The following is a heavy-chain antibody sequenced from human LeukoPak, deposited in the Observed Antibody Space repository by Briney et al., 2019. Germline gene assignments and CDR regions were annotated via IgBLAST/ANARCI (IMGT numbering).Heavy chain of an antibody. CDR3: ARGLILRIAPLFDP. CDR1: GYTFTSYD. Sequence: GASVNVSCKASGYTFTSYDINWVRQATGQGLEWMGWMNPNSVNTGYAQKFQGRVTMTRNTSISTAYMELSSLRSEDTAVYYCARGLILRIAPLFDPWGQGTLVTVSS. J-gene: IGHJ5*02. V-gene: IGHV1-8*01. CDR2: MNPNSVNT. D-gene: IGHD2-8*01.